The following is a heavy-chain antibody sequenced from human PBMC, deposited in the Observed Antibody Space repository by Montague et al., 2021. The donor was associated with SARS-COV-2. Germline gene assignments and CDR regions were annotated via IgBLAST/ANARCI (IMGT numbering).Heavy chain of an antibody. D-gene: IGHD3-10*01. Sequence: SLRLSCAASGFTFSSYAMHWVRQAPGKGLEWVAVISYDGSNKYYADSVKGRFTISRDNSKNTLYLQMNSQRAEDTAVYYCARDQFTPELLWFGELYQNGMDVWGQGTTVTVSS. CDR3: ARDQFTPELLWFGELYQNGMDV. CDR1: GFTFSSYA. V-gene: IGHV3-30-3*01. J-gene: IGHJ6*02. CDR2: ISYDGSNK.